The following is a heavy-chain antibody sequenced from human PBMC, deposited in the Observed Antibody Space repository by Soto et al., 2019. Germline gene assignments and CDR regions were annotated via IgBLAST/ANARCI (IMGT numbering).Heavy chain of an antibody. Sequence: ASVNVSCKSSGYTFTSYCISWVRQAPGQGLEWMGWISAYNGNTNYAQKLQGRVTMTTDTSTSTAYMELRSLRSDDTAVYYCASSEGYSSGWSQNTYFDYWGQGTLVTVS. V-gene: IGHV1-18*04. J-gene: IGHJ4*02. CDR1: GYTFTSYC. CDR2: ISAYNGNT. D-gene: IGHD6-19*01. CDR3: ASSEGYSSGWSQNTYFDY.